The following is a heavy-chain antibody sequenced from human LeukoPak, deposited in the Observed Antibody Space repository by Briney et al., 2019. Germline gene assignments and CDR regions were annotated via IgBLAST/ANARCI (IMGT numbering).Heavy chain of an antibody. CDR1: GGSFSGYY. Sequence: SETLSLTCAVYGGSFSGYYWSWIRQPPGKGLEWLGEINHSGSTNYNPSLKSRVTISVDTSKNQFSLKLSSVTAADTAVYYCARVSTGLLWFGELFPFGMDVWGQGTTVTVSS. CDR3: ARVSTGLLWFGELFPFGMDV. J-gene: IGHJ6*02. V-gene: IGHV4-34*01. CDR2: INHSGST. D-gene: IGHD3-10*01.